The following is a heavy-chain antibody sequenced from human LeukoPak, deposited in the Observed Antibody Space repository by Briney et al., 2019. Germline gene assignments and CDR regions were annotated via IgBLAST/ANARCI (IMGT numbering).Heavy chain of an antibody. CDR2: ISTYDGNA. CDR1: GYSSTSYG. CDR3: ARAPSGFTYGPGDH. D-gene: IGHD5-18*01. V-gene: IGHV1-18*01. Sequence: ASVKVSCKASGYSSTSYGITWVRHAPGQGLEWMGWISTYDGNANYAQKLQGRVTMTTDTSTITAYMELRSLRSDDTAVYYCARAPSGFTYGPGDHWGQGTLVTVSS. J-gene: IGHJ4*02.